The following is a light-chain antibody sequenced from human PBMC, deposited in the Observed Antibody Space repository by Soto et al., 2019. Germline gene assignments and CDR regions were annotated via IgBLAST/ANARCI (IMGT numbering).Light chain of an antibody. CDR1: QGINTY. CDR2: DAS. Sequence: DIQLTQSPSFLSASVGYRFTITCRASQGINTYLAWYQQKLGKAPKVLIYDASKLHSGVPSRFSGSGSGTEFTLTISRLQPDDFATYYCQHYNSYSEAFGQGTKGDIK. V-gene: IGKV1-9*01. J-gene: IGKJ1*01. CDR3: QHYNSYSEA.